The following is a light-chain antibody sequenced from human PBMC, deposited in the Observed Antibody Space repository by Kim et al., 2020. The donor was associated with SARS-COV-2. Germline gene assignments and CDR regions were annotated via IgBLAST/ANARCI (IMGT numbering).Light chain of an antibody. V-gene: IGLV3-21*04. CDR2: YDS. CDR1: NIGSKS. Sequence: SYELTQPPSVSVAPGKTARITCGGNNIGSKSVHWYQQKPGQAPVLVIYYDSDRPSGLPERFSGSNSGNTATLTISRVEAGDEADSYCQVWDSSSDHWVFG. CDR3: QVWDSSSDHWV. J-gene: IGLJ3*02.